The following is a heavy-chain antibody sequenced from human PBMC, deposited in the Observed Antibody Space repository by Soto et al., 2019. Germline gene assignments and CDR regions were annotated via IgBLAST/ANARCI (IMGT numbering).Heavy chain of an antibody. CDR1: GFSLSTGGVG. J-gene: IGHJ5*02. Sequence: QITFKESGPALVKPTQPLTLTCTFSGFSLSTGGVGVGWVRQPPGKALEWLAIIYWDDDKRYSPSLKSRLTITTGTSKNKVVLTMTNMDLVDTATYYCAYKAGGRYNWFDPWGQGTLVTVSS. V-gene: IGHV2-5*02. CDR3: AYKAGGRYNWFDP. CDR2: IYWDDDK.